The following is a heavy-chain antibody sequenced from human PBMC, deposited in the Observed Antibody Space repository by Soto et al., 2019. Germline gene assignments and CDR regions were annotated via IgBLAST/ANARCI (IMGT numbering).Heavy chain of an antibody. J-gene: IGHJ3*02. D-gene: IGHD5-18*01. CDR3: ARGVDTAMSDDAFDI. Sequence: QVQLVQSGAEVKKPGSSVKVSCKASGGTFSSYTISWVRQAPGQGLEWMGRIIPILPIASYAQKFQGRVTITADKSTSTAYMELSSLRSEDTGLYYCARGVDTAMSDDAFDIWGQGTMVTVSS. CDR2: IIPILPIA. V-gene: IGHV1-69*02. CDR1: GGTFSSYT.